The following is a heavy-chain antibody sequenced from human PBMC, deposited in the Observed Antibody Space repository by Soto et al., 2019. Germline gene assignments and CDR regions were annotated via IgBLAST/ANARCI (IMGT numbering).Heavy chain of an antibody. CDR3: ARHIGVTGTRGFDY. CDR1: GGSISDNNW. CDR2: IYHRGTT. J-gene: IGHJ4*02. V-gene: IGHV4-4*02. Sequence: QVQLQESGPGLVKPSGTLSLTCAVSGGSISDNNWWSWVRQPPGKGLEWIGEIYHRGTTNYRPSLRSRVTISMDKSKNQISLTLDSVTAADSAAYYCARHIGVTGTRGFDYWDQGILVTVSP. D-gene: IGHD6-19*01.